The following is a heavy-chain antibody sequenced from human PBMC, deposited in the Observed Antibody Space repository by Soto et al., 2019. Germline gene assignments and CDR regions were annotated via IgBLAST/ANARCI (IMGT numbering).Heavy chain of an antibody. Sequence: QVQLVQSGAEVKKPGSSVKFSCKASGGTFSSYAISWVRQAPGQGLEWMGGIIPIFGTANYAQKFQGRVTMTADESRSTDYQELSSLRSEATAGYYCARACDDDYVWGSYRYSCNWFDPWGQGTLVTVSS. V-gene: IGHV1-69*12. J-gene: IGHJ5*02. D-gene: IGHD3-16*02. CDR3: ARACDDDYVWGSYRYSCNWFDP. CDR2: IIPIFGTA. CDR1: GGTFSSYA.